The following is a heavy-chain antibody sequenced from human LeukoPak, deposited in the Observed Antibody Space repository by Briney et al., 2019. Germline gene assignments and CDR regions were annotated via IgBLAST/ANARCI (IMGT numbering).Heavy chain of an antibody. Sequence: PSETLSLTCTVSGASVSSDYWSWIRQSPGEGLEWIGYIYHSGHTMSNPSLKSRVSLSLDTSNNQFSLKLSSVTAADTAVYYCARHPFQYPFDHWGQGTVVSVSS. CDR1: GASVSSDY. CDR3: ARHPFQYPFDH. J-gene: IGHJ5*02. V-gene: IGHV4-59*08. D-gene: IGHD4-4*01. CDR2: IYHSGHT.